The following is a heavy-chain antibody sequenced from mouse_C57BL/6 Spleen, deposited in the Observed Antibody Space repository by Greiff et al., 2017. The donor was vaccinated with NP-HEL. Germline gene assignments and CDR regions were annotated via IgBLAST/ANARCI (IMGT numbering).Heavy chain of an antibody. CDR2: ISDGGSYT. CDR1: GFTFSSYA. J-gene: IGHJ2*01. V-gene: IGHV5-4*03. Sequence: DVMLVESGGGLVKPGGSLKLSCAASGFTFSSYAMSWVRQTPEKRLEWVATISDGGSYTYYPDNVKGRFTISRDNAKNNLYLQMSHLKSEDTAMYYCARAGRNYDYGVDYWGQGTTLTVSS. D-gene: IGHD2-4*01. CDR3: ARAGRNYDYGVDY.